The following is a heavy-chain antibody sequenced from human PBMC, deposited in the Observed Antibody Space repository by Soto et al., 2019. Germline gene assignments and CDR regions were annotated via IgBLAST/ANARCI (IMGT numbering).Heavy chain of an antibody. CDR3: ARRPRYSNYVDY. CDR2: IYWNDDK. D-gene: IGHD4-4*01. J-gene: IGHJ4*02. V-gene: IGHV2-5*01. Sequence: QITLKESGPTLVKPTQTLTLTCTFSEFSLSTSGVGVGWIRQPPGKALEWLALIYWNDDKRYSPSLKSRLTIAKDTSKNQVVLNMTNMDPVDTATYFCARRPRYSNYVDYWGQGTLVTVSS. CDR1: EFSLSTSGVG.